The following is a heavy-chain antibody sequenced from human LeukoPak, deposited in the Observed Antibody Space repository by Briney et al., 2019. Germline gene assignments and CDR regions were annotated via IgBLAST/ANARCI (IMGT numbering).Heavy chain of an antibody. Sequence: GGSLRLSCAASGFTFSSYAMSWVRQAPGKGLEWVSSISDSGGSTYYADSVKGRITISRDNSKNALYVQVNSLRAEDTAVYYCAKGQYGSGSYSNDYWGQGTLVTVSS. V-gene: IGHV3-23*01. D-gene: IGHD3-10*01. J-gene: IGHJ4*02. CDR2: ISDSGGST. CDR3: AKGQYGSGSYSNDY. CDR1: GFTFSSYA.